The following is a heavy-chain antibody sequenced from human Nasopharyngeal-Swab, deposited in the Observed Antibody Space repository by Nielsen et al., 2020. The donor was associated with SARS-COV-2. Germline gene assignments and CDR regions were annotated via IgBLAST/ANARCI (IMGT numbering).Heavy chain of an antibody. V-gene: IGHV4-59*01. CDR2: IYYSGST. CDR3: ARVGYCSSTSCYPTALDAFDI. J-gene: IGHJ3*02. D-gene: IGHD2-2*03. CDR1: GGSISSDY. Sequence: SETLSLTCTVSGGSISSDYWSWIRQPPGKGLEWIGYIYYSGSTNYNPSLKSRVTISVDTSKNQFSLKLSSVTAADTAVYYCARVGYCSSTSCYPTALDAFDIWGQGTMVTVSS.